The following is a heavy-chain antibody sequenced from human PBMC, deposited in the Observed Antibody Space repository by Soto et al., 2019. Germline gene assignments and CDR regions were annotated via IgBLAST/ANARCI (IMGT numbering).Heavy chain of an antibody. D-gene: IGHD6-6*01. J-gene: IGHJ6*02. V-gene: IGHV3-30-3*01. CDR1: GFTFSSYA. CDR3: ARPSDSSSPRWDPIYYYYGMDV. CDR2: ISYDGSNK. Sequence: GGSLRLSCAASGFTFSSYAMHWVRQAPGKGLEWVAVISYDGSNKYYADSVKGRFTISRDNSKNTLYLQMNSLRAEDTAVYYCARPSDSSSPRWDPIYYYYGMDVWGQGTTVTVSS.